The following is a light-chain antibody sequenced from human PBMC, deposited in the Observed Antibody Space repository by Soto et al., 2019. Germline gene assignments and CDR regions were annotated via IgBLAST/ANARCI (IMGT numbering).Light chain of an antibody. Sequence: EILMTPSPATLSASPGERATLSCRASQSVGTNLAWYQQKVGQAPRLLIYGASTRATDVPARFSGSGSGTDFTLTISRLEPEDFAVYYCHQYGSAPRTFGQGTKVDIK. CDR1: QSVGTN. CDR2: GAS. V-gene: IGKV3-15*01. J-gene: IGKJ1*01. CDR3: HQYGSAPRT.